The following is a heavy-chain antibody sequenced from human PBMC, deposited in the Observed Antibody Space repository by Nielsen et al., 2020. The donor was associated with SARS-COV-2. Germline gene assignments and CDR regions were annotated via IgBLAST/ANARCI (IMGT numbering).Heavy chain of an antibody. Sequence: GESLKISCAASGFTFSSYWMSWVRQAPGKGLEWVANIKQDGSEKYYVDSVKGRFTISRDNAKNSLYLQMNSLRAEDTAVYYCARDRILWFGELLGWFDPWGQGTLVTVSS. CDR3: ARDRILWFGELLGWFDP. V-gene: IGHV3-7*03. J-gene: IGHJ5*02. CDR1: GFTFSSYW. CDR2: IKQDGSEK. D-gene: IGHD3-10*01.